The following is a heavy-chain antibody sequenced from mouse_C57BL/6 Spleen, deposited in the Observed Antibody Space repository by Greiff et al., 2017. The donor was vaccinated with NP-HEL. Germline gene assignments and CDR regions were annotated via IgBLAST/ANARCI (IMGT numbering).Heavy chain of an antibody. D-gene: IGHD1-1*01. CDR3: ARDSLTYYFDY. V-gene: IGHV5-4*01. Sequence: DVQFLESGGGLVKPGGSLKLSCAASGFSFSNYTMSWVRQTPDKRLEWIATISHNVGSTYYQDNVKGRFTMSRDNAKNKLYLQMSHLKSEDTAMYYCARDSLTYYFDYWGQGTTLTVSS. CDR2: ISHNVGST. CDR1: GFSFSNYT. J-gene: IGHJ2*01.